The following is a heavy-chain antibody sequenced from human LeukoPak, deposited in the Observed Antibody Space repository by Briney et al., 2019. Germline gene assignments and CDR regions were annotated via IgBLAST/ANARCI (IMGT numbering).Heavy chain of an antibody. V-gene: IGHV3-23*01. CDR2: ISGSGGNT. J-gene: IGHJ4*02. CDR1: GFIFTAYG. Sequence: GGSLRLSCAASGFIFTAYGMHWVRQAPGKGLEWVSAISGSGGNTYYADSVKGRFTISRDNSKNTLYLQVNSLRAEDTAIYYCAKRATVVSALYYFDYWGQGTLVTVSS. CDR3: AKRATVVSALYYFDY. D-gene: IGHD4-23*01.